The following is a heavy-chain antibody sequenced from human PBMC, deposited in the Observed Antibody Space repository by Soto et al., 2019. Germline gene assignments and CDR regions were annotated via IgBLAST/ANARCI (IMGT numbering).Heavy chain of an antibody. CDR1: GYTFTSYA. CDR3: ARDDFDYYFDY. V-gene: IGHV1-3*01. J-gene: IGHJ4*02. D-gene: IGHD3-9*01. Sequence: ASVKVSCKASGYTFTSYAMHWVRQAPGQRLEWMGWINAGNGNTKYSQKFQGRVTITRDASASTAYMELSSLRSEDTAVYYCARDDFDYYFDYWGQGTLVTVSS. CDR2: INAGNGNT.